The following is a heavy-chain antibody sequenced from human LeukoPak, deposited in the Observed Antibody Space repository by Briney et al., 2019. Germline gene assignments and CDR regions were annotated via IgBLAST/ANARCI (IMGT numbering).Heavy chain of an antibody. CDR3: ARDSGLLRTYYDFWSGYLYYYMDV. J-gene: IGHJ6*03. CDR2: ISAYNGNT. Sequence: ASVKVSCKASGYTFPSYGISWVRGAPGQGLEWMGWISAYNGNTNYAQKLQGRVTMTTDTSTSTAYMELRSLRSDDTAVYYCARDSGLLRTYYDFWSGYLYYYMDVWGKGTTVTVSS. CDR1: GYTFPSYG. D-gene: IGHD3-3*01. V-gene: IGHV1-18*01.